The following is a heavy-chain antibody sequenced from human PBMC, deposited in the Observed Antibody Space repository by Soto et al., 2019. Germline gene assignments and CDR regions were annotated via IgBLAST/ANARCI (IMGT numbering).Heavy chain of an antibody. CDR3: ARGSPRMGALPTY. V-gene: IGHV1-2*02. CDR2: INPKSGDT. D-gene: IGHD1-26*01. J-gene: IGHJ4*02. Sequence: QVQLVQSGDEVKKSGASLKVSCKASGYTFTGYYIHWVRQAPGQGLEWMGWINPKSGDTNYAQKFQGRVSMTRDTSITTAYMEVSRLESDDTAVYYCARGSPRMGALPTYWGQGTLVTVSS. CDR1: GYTFTGYY.